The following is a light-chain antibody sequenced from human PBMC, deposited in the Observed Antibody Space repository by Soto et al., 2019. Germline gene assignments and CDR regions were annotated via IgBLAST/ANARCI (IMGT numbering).Light chain of an antibody. J-gene: IGKJ2*01. CDR2: KAS. V-gene: IGKV1-5*03. CDR3: QHDNSYPYT. CDR1: QSISSW. Sequence: DIQMTQSPSTLSASVGDRVTITCRASQSISSWLAWYQQIPGKAPKLLIYKASTLESGVPSRFSGSGSGTVFTLTISILQPDDFATYYCQHDNSYPYTFGQGTKLEIK.